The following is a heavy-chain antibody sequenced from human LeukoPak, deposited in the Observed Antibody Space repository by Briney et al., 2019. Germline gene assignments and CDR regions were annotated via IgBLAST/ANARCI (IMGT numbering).Heavy chain of an antibody. J-gene: IGHJ4*02. V-gene: IGHV4-59*01. CDR3: ARLNQWLVPGY. D-gene: IGHD6-19*01. CDR2: IYYSGST. CDR1: GGSISSYY. Sequence: PSETLSLTCTVSGGSISSYYWSWIRQPPGKGLEWIGYIYYSGSTNYNPSLKSRVTISVDTSKNQFSLKLSSMTAADTAVYYCARLNQWLVPGYWGQGTLVTVSS.